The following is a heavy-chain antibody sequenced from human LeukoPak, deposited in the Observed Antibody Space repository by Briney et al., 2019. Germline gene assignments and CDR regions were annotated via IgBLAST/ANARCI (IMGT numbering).Heavy chain of an antibody. D-gene: IGHD2-2*01. J-gene: IGHJ6*02. CDR3: ARDPTTSCYPDPVCYYYGMDV. CDR2: IYSGGST. Sequence: GGSLRLSCAASGSTVSSNYMSWVRQAPGKGLEWVSVIYSGGSTYYADSVKGRFTISRDNSKNTLYLQMNSLRAEDTAVYYCARDPTTSCYPDPVCYYYGMDVWGQGTTVTVSS. CDR1: GSTVSSNY. V-gene: IGHV3-66*01.